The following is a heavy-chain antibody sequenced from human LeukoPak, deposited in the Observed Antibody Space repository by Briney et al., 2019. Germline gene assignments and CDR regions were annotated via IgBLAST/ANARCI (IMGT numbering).Heavy chain of an antibody. J-gene: IGHJ4*02. CDR1: GYTFTSYY. D-gene: IGHD3-16*02. Sequence: ASVKVSCKASGYTFTSYYMHWVRQAPGQGLEWMGIINPSGGSTSYAQKFQGRVTMTRDTSTSTAYMELSSLKSEDTAVYYCATEHRTFGGVIPMAYWGQGTLVTVSS. CDR3: ATEHRTFGGVIPMAY. V-gene: IGHV1-46*01. CDR2: INPSGGST.